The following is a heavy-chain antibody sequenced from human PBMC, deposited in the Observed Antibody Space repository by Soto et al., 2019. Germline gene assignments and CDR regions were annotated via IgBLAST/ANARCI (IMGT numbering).Heavy chain of an antibody. J-gene: IGHJ1*01. CDR1: GGSFSGYY. CDR2: INHSGST. CDR3: ARGRLGITIFGGSGAEYFQH. D-gene: IGHD3-3*01. V-gene: IGHV4-34*01. Sequence: SETLSLTCAVYGGSFSGYYWSWIRQPPGKGLEWIGEINHSGSTNYNPSLKSRVTISVDTSKNQFSLKLSSVTAADTAVYYCARGRLGITIFGGSGAEYFQHWGQGTLVTVSS.